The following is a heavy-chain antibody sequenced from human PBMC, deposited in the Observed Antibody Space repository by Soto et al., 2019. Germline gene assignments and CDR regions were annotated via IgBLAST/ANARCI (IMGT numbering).Heavy chain of an antibody. D-gene: IGHD3-16*01. J-gene: IGHJ4*02. CDR3: ARHQRDDASRKIDC. CDR2: INPADSDI. V-gene: IGHV5-51*01. Sequence: GESLKISCQGSGYSFTSNWIGWVRQMPGKGLEWMGIINPADSDIKYSPSFQGQVTISADKSIGTAYLQWSSLKASDTAMYYCARHQRDDASRKIDCWGQGTLDTVSS. CDR1: GYSFTSNW.